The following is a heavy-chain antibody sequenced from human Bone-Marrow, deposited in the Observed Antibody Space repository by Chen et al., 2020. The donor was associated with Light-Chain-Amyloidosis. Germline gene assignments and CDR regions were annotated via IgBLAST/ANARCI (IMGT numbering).Heavy chain of an antibody. CDR1: RFTFSSYG. CDR3: ANLSPGGGKNY. V-gene: IGHV3-30*18. D-gene: IGHD2-15*01. CDR2: MSYDESNK. Sequence: QVQLAASGGGVVQPGRSLRLSCASSRFTFSSYGMHWVRQAPGNGLEWVAVMSYDESNKYYADSVKGRFTISRDNSKNTLYLQRNSLSADDTAVYYFANLSPGGGKNYWGQGTLVTVSS. J-gene: IGHJ4*02.